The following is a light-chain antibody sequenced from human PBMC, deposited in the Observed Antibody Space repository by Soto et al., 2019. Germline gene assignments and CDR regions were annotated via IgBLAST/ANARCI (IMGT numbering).Light chain of an antibody. J-gene: IGKJ5*01. CDR3: QQYNTWPPIT. V-gene: IGKV3-15*01. CDR1: QSVSLN. Sequence: IVMTQSPGTLSLSPGDRATLSCRASQSVSLNLAWYQQKPGQAPRLVIYETSTRATGIPARFSGSGSGTELTLTISSLQSEDFAVYYCQQYNTWPPITVGQGTRLEIK. CDR2: ETS.